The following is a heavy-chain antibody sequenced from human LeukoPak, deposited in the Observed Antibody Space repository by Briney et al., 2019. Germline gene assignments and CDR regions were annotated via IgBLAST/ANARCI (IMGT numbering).Heavy chain of an antibody. CDR2: MNPNSGNT. V-gene: IGHV1-8*01. Sequence: GASVKVSCKASGYTFTSYDINWVRQATGQGLEWMGWMNPNSGNTGYAQKFQGRVTMTRNTSISTAYMELSSLGSEDTAVYYCARASSVGAWGYYYMDVWGKGTTVTVSS. CDR1: GYTFTSYD. J-gene: IGHJ6*03. D-gene: IGHD1-26*01. CDR3: ARASSVGAWGYYYMDV.